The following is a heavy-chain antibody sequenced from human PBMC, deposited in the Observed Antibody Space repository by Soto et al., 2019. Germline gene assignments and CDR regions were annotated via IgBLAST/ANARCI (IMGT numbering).Heavy chain of an antibody. CDR3: ARDFALNTGLTIDY. V-gene: IGHV1-18*04. Sequence: ASVKVSCKASGYTFTSYGISWVRQAPGQGLEWMGLISAYNGNTNYAQKLQGRVTMTTDTSTSTAYMELRSPRSDDTAVYYCARDFALNTGLTIDYWGQGTLVTVSS. J-gene: IGHJ4*02. CDR1: GYTFTSYG. CDR2: ISAYNGNT. D-gene: IGHD1-1*01.